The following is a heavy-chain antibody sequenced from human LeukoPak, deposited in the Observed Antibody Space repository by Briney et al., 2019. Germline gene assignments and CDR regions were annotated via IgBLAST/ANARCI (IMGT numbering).Heavy chain of an antibody. Sequence: ASVKVSCKISGYTNPNYGVTWVRQAPGQGLEWMGWISIYNGNTQYAPRFQGRVTLTRDTSTTTVYMDLRSLTSDDTAVYYCASPAKGAFFYYYMDVWGKGTSVIVSS. D-gene: IGHD3-3*01. CDR1: GYTNPNYG. CDR3: ASPAKGAFFYYYMDV. V-gene: IGHV1-18*01. J-gene: IGHJ6*03. CDR2: ISIYNGNT.